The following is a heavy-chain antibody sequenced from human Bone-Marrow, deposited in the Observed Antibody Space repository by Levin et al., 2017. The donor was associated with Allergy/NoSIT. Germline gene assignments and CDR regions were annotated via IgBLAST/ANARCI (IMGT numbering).Heavy chain of an antibody. Sequence: GESLKISCAASGFTFSNAWMNWVRQAPGKGLEWVGLTKSRSDGGTTDYAAPVKGRFTISRDDSKTTLSLQMNSLKTEDTAVYYCSTDCGGDCYSGNYYTMDVWGQGTTVTVSS. CDR3: STDCGGDCYSGNYYTMDV. D-gene: IGHD2-21*02. CDR1: GFTFSNAW. CDR2: TKSRSDGGTT. V-gene: IGHV3-15*01. J-gene: IGHJ6*02.